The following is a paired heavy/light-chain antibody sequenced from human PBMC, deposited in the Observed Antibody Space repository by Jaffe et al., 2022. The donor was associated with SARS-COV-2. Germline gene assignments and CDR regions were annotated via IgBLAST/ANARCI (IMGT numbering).Heavy chain of an antibody. CDR2: IDSSGSTI. D-gene: IGHD3-22*01. V-gene: IGHV3-11*01. CDR3: ARLGAIAMIVVDPTDY. CDR1: GFSFSDYY. J-gene: IGHJ4*02. Sequence: QVQLVESGGGLVKPGGSLRLSCAASGFSFSDYYMTWIRQAPGKGLEWVSYIDSSGSTIYYAASVKGRFTISRDNAKNSLYLQMNSLRAEDTAVYYCARLGAIAMIVVDPTDYWGQGTLVTVSS.
Light chain of an antibody. V-gene: IGLV3-21*04. Sequence: SYVLTQTPSVSVAPGETARITCGGNNIGSKSVHWYQQKPGQAPVLVIYYDRDRPSGIPERVSGSNSGNTATLTISRVEAGDEADYYCQVWDSSSDYVVFGGGTKLTVL. J-gene: IGLJ2*01. CDR2: YDR. CDR1: NIGSKS. CDR3: QVWDSSSDYVV.